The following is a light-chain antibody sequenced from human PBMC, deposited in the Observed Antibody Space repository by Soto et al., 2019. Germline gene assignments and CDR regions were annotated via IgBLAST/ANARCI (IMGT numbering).Light chain of an antibody. CDR2: YDS. CDR1: NIGSKS. CDR3: QVWDSSSDLYV. Sequence: SYELTQPPSVSVVPGKTARITCGGNNIGSKSVHWYQQKPGQAPVLVIYYDSDRPSGIPERFSGSNSGNTATLTISRVEAGDEADYYCQVWDSSSDLYVFGTGTKLTVL. V-gene: IGLV3-21*04. J-gene: IGLJ1*01.